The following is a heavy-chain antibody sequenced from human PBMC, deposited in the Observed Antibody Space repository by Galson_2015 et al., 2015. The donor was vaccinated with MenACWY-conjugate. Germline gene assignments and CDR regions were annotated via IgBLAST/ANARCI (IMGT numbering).Heavy chain of an antibody. J-gene: IGHJ4*02. D-gene: IGHD3-10*01. V-gene: IGHV3-23*01. CDR1: GFTFSNYA. CDR2: ISGSGGTT. CDR3: AKGRLFGDY. Sequence: SLRLSCAASGFTFSNYAMTWVRQAPGKGLEWVSTISGSGGTTYYADSVKGRFTISSDNSKNTLYLQMNSLRAEDTAVYYCAKGRLFGDYWGQGTLVSVSS.